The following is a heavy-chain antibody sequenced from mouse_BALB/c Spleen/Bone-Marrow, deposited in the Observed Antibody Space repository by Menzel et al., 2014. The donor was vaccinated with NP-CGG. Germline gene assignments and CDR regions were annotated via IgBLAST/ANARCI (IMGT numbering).Heavy chain of an antibody. CDR3: ARLGYYGYFDY. Sequence: EVQLQESGGGLVQPGGSLKLSCAASGFDFSRYWMSWVRQAPGKGLEWIGEINPDSSTINYTPSLKDKFIISRDNAKNTLYLQMSKVRSEGTALYDCARLGYYGYFDYWGQSTPLTVSS. D-gene: IGHD2-3*01. V-gene: IGHV4-1*02. CDR2: INPDSSTI. CDR1: GFDFSRYW. J-gene: IGHJ2*01.